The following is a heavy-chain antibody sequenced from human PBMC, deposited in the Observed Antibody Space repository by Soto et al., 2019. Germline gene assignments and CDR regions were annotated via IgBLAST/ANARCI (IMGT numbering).Heavy chain of an antibody. Sequence: GGSLRLSCAASGFTFDDYAMHWVRQAPGKGLEWVSGISWNSGSIGYADSVKGRFTISRDNAKNSLYLQMNSLRAEDTALYYCAKAQGYCSSTSCYLDGYYFDYWGQGTLVTVSS. J-gene: IGHJ4*02. V-gene: IGHV3-9*01. CDR3: AKAQGYCSSTSCYLDGYYFDY. D-gene: IGHD2-2*01. CDR2: ISWNSGSI. CDR1: GFTFDDYA.